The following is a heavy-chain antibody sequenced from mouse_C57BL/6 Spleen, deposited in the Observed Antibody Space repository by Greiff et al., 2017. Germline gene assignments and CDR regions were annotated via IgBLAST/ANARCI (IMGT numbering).Heavy chain of an antibody. CDR1: GYTFTSSW. CDR2: IDPSDSYT. J-gene: IGHJ2*01. V-gene: IGHV1-69*01. D-gene: IGHD1-1*01. CDR3: AITTVVATNDLDY. Sequence: QVQLQQPVAELVMPGASVKLSCKASGYTFTSSWMHWVKQRPGPGLEWIGEIDPSDSYTNYNQKFKGKSTLTVDKSSSTAYMQLSSLTSEDSAVYYCAITTVVATNDLDYWGQGTTLTVSS.